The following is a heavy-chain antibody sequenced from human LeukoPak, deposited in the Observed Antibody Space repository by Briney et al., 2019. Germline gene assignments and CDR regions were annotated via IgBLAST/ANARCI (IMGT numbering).Heavy chain of an antibody. V-gene: IGHV4-34*01. CDR1: GGSFSGYY. CDR2: INHSGST. CDR3: ARSTYYDFWSGFPNWFDP. J-gene: IGHJ5*02. Sequence: SETLSLTCAVYGGSFSGYYWSWIRQPPGKGLEWIGEINHSGSTNYNPSLKSRVTISVDMSKNQFSLKLSSVTAADTAVYYCARSTYYDFWSGFPNWFDPWGQGTLVTVSS. D-gene: IGHD3-3*01.